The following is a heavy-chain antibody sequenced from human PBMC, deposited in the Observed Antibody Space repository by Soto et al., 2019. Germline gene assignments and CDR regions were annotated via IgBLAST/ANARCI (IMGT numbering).Heavy chain of an antibody. J-gene: IGHJ6*02. CDR1: GDSISSGNKY. V-gene: IGHV4-30-4*01. CDR2: IFSSGTT. CDR3: ARVPAPFDYYYAMDV. D-gene: IGHD3-16*01. Sequence: QVQLRESGPGLVMPSQTLSLTCTVSGDSISSGNKYWSWIRQPPGKGLEWIGYIFSSGTTYYNPYLKSRLTMSLDASQNQCSLKLNSLTDADTAVYFCARVPAPFDYYYAMDVWGQGTTVTVSS.